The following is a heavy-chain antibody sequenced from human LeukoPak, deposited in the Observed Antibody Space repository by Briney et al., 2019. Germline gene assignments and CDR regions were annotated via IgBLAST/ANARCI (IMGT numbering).Heavy chain of an antibody. Sequence: SETLSFTCTVSGGSISSDDYYWSWIRQPPGKGLEWIGYIHYSGSTYCNKSLKSRVSMSVDTSKNQFSLKLSSVTAADTAVYYCAGRGAVVTPVSSAFEIWGQGTMVTVSS. J-gene: IGHJ3*02. V-gene: IGHV4-30-4*01. D-gene: IGHD4-23*01. CDR2: IHYSGST. CDR1: GGSISSDDYY. CDR3: AGRGAVVTPVSSAFEI.